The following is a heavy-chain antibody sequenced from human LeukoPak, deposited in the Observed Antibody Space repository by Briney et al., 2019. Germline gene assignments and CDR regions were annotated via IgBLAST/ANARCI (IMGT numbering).Heavy chain of an antibody. CDR1: GFTFSSYG. CDR2: ISGSGGST. J-gene: IGHJ4*02. D-gene: IGHD6-13*01. Sequence: PGGSLRLSCAASGFTFSSYGMHWVRQAPGKGPEWVSAISGSGGSTYYADSVKGRFTISRDNSKNTLYLQMNSLRAEDTAVYYCARTIAAAGTDAYFDYWGQGTLVTVSS. V-gene: IGHV3-23*01. CDR3: ARTIAAAGTDAYFDY.